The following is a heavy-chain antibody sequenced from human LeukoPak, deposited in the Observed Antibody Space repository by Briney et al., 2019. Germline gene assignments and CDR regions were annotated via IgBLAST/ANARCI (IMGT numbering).Heavy chain of an antibody. CDR2: ISGGGGST. V-gene: IGHV3-23*01. Sequence: PGGSLRLSCAASGFTFSDYAMTWVRQAPGKGLEWVSAISGGGGSTYYADSVKGRFTISRDSSKNTLYLQMNSLRVEDTAVYYCAKDRTRMGYYYYYMDVWGKGTTVTVSS. CDR1: GFTFSDYA. CDR3: AKDRTRMGYYYYYMDV. D-gene: IGHD3-16*01. J-gene: IGHJ6*03.